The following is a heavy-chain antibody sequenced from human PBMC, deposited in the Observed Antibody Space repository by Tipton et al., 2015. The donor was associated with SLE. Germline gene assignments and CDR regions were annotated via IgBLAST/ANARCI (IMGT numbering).Heavy chain of an antibody. D-gene: IGHD2-15*01. Sequence: LRLSCAVSGGSISSHYWSWIRQPPGEGLEWIGHISYSGTTNYNPSLKSRVTISVDTSKNQFSLKLNSVTAADTALYFCARGDFAVVDYWGQGTLVTVSS. V-gene: IGHV4-59*11. J-gene: IGHJ4*02. CDR3: ARGDFAVVDY. CDR1: GGSISSHY. CDR2: ISYSGTT.